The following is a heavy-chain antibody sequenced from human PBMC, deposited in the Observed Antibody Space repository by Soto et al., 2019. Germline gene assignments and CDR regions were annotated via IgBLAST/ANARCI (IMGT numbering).Heavy chain of an antibody. J-gene: IGHJ3*02. CDR2: IYYSGST. V-gene: IGHV4-59*01. CDR3: ARVKLGALPPAFEX. CDR1: GGSISSYY. D-gene: IGHD1-26*01. Sequence: PSETLSLTCTVSGGSISSYYWSWIRQSPGKGLEWIGYIYYSGSTNDNPSLKGLVTMSLDTSKTQFSLKLSSVTAADTAVYYRARVKLGALPPAFEXWGQGTMVTVS.